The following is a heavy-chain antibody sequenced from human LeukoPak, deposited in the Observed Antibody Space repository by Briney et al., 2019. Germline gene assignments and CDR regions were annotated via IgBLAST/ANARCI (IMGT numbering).Heavy chain of an antibody. Sequence: GGSLRLCCAASGFTFSNYAMSWVRQAPGRGLEWVSTISGSGANTYYADSVKGRFTISRDNSKNTLYLQMNSLRADDTAIYYCAKGRALEVVAAFNYWGQGTVVTASS. CDR2: ISGSGANT. J-gene: IGHJ4*02. D-gene: IGHD2-15*01. V-gene: IGHV3-23*01. CDR1: GFTFSNYA. CDR3: AKGRALEVVAAFNY.